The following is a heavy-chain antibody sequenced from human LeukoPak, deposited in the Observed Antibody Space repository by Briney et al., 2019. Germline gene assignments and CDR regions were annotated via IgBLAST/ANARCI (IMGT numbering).Heavy chain of an antibody. V-gene: IGHV1-2*06. CDR1: GYTLTHYY. J-gene: IGHJ4*02. D-gene: IGHD4/OR15-4a*01. CDR3: ARDLWGWGSDYLVS. CDR2: ISPNSGAT. Sequence: ASVKVSCKASGYTLTHYYVHWVQLVPGQGLEWMGRISPNSGATNYAEKFRGRVTMARDTSINTVYMEMSSRRSYDTAVYYFARDLWGWGSDYLVSWGQGTLVTVSS.